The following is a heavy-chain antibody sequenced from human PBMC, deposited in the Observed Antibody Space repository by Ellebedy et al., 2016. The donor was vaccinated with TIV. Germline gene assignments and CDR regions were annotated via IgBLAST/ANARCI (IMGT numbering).Heavy chain of an antibody. Sequence: GGSLRLSCAASGFTFSQYAVAWVRQTPETGLDWVSSVTSSGSTIYYADSVKGRFTISRDNAKNSLYLQMNSLRAVDTAVYYCARAGDSSGYFDYWGQGTLVTVSS. V-gene: IGHV3-11*01. CDR3: ARAGDSSGYFDY. D-gene: IGHD3-22*01. CDR1: GFTFSQYA. J-gene: IGHJ4*02. CDR2: VTSSGSTI.